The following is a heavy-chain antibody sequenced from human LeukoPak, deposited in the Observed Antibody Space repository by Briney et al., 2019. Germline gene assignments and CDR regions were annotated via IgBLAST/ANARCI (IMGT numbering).Heavy chain of an antibody. CDR3: ARSRAFNSGAFDP. CDR2: IYNGVNT. J-gene: IGHJ5*02. V-gene: IGHV4-61*01. D-gene: IGHD1-26*01. CDR1: GASVSSASY. Sequence: SETLSLTCTVSGASVSSASYWTWIRQPPGKGVEWIAHIYNGVNTNYNPSLKSRVTISVDTSKNQFSLRLNSVTAADTAVYYCARSRAFNSGAFDPWGQGSLVIVSS.